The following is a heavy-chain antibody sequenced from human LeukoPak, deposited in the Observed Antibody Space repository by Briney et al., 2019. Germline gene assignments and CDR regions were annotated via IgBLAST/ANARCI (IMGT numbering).Heavy chain of an antibody. D-gene: IGHD1-7*01. CDR1: GGSISSSNR. CDR3: ARLTPTTLPIYYYYMDV. CDR2: IFHSGTT. J-gene: IGHJ6*03. Sequence: SGTLSLTCTVSGGSISSSNRWSWVRQPPGKGLEWIGRIFHSGTTDYKTSLKGRVNISVDKSKNQFSLKLTSVTAADTAVYYCARLTPTTLPIYYYYMDVWGKGTTVTVSS. V-gene: IGHV4-4*02.